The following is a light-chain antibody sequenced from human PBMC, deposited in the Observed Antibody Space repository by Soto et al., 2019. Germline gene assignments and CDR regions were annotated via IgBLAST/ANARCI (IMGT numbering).Light chain of an antibody. V-gene: IGKV3-20*01. J-gene: IGKJ1*01. Sequence: EIVLTQSPGTLSFSPGERATLSCRASQSVSNNYLAWYQHIPGQSPRVLIYAASNRATGIPDRFSGSGSGTDFTLTISRLEPEDCAVYYCQQYGNSWSFGQGTKVEIK. CDR1: QSVSNNY. CDR2: AAS. CDR3: QQYGNSWS.